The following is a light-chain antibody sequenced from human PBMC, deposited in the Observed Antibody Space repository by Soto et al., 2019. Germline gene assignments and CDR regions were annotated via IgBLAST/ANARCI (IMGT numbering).Light chain of an antibody. Sequence: EIVMTQSPATLSLSPGERATLSCRASQSVSSYLAWYQQKPGPAPRLLIYDASNRATGIQDRFSGSGSGTDFTLTISRLEPEEFAVYDCQQYGSSGTFGQGTKVDIK. CDR2: DAS. V-gene: IGKV3-20*01. J-gene: IGKJ1*01. CDR3: QQYGSSGT. CDR1: QSVSSY.